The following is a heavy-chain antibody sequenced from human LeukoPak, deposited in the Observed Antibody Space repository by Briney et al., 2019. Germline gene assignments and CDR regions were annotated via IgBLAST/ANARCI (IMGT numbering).Heavy chain of an antibody. CDR2: INPSGGGT. Sequence: ASVKVSCKASGYTFTSYYMHWVRQAPGQGLEWMGIINPSGGGTSYAQKFQGRVTMTRDTSTSTVYMELSSLRSEDTAVYYCAREGSHYYDSSGYRGYWFDPWGQGTLVTVSS. D-gene: IGHD3-22*01. J-gene: IGHJ5*02. CDR1: GYTFTSYY. V-gene: IGHV1-46*01. CDR3: AREGSHYYDSSGYRGYWFDP.